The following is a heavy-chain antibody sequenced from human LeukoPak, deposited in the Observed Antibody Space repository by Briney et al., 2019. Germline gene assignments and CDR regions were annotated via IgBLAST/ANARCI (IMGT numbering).Heavy chain of an antibody. J-gene: IGHJ4*02. CDR2: ISSSSSSFI. CDR1: GFTFSSYT. CDR3: ARDSRVDF. V-gene: IGHV3-21*01. D-gene: IGHD3-3*01. Sequence: GGSLRLSCAASGFTFSSYTMNWVRQAPGKGLEWVSSISSSSSSFIYYADSVKGRFTISRDNAKNSLSLQMNTLRAEDTAVYYCARDSRVDFWGQGTLVTISS.